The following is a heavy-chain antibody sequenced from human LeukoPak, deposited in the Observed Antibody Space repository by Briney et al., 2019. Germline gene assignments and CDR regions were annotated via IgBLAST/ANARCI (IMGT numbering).Heavy chain of an antibody. J-gene: IGHJ3*02. CDR1: GFTFSSYA. V-gene: IGHV3-23*01. CDR3: AKGYSSNRRDDAFDI. Sequence: WGSLTLSCAASGFTFSSYAMSWVRQPPPKGMELVSAISGSGGSTYYADSVKGRFTISRDNSNTTLYLHTNSLRAEDTAVYYCAKGYSSNRRDDAFDIWGQGAMVTVSS. CDR2: ISGSGGST. D-gene: IGHD6-13*01.